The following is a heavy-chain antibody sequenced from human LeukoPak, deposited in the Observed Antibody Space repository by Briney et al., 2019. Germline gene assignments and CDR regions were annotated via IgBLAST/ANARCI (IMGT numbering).Heavy chain of an antibody. J-gene: IGHJ4*02. Sequence: SETLSLTCTVSGGSISSSSYYWGWIRQSPSKGQEWSGTMYNSGSTYYNPSLKSRVTISGDTAKNQFSLKLSSVTAADTAVYYCARRSQAAAGRGIDYWGQGTLVTVSS. CDR3: ARRSQAAAGRGIDY. CDR2: MYNSGST. D-gene: IGHD6-13*01. V-gene: IGHV4-39*01. CDR1: GGSISSSSYY.